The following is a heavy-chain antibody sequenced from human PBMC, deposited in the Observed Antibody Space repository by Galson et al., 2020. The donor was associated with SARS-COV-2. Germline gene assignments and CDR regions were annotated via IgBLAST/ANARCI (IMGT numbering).Heavy chain of an antibody. CDR3: ARGRVIMGYCSSTSCYGVGSYYYYYYMDV. V-gene: IGHV4-34*01. CDR2: INHSGST. D-gene: IGHD2-2*01. CDR1: GGSFSGYY. Sequence: SETLSLTCAVYGGSFSGYYWSWIRQPPGKGLEWIGEINHSGSTNYNPSLKSRVTISVDTSKNQFSLKLSSVTAADTAVYYCARGRVIMGYCSSTSCYGVGSYYYYYYMDVWGKGT. J-gene: IGHJ6*03.